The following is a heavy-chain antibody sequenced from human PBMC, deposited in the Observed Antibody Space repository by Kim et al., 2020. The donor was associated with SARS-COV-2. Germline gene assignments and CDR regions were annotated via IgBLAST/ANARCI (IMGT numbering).Heavy chain of an antibody. CDR3: ATSLFGLIKPLFVY. J-gene: IGHJ4*02. D-gene: IGHD3-3*01. V-gene: IGHV1-69*02. Sequence: SVKVSCKVSGGTFSSYSISWVRQAPGKGLEWMGRITPVLEYTGYAQNFQKRVIITADKSTRTVYMELSSLRSEDTAMYYCATSLFGLIKPLFVYWGQGTLVSVSS. CDR1: GGTFSSYS. CDR2: ITPVLEYT.